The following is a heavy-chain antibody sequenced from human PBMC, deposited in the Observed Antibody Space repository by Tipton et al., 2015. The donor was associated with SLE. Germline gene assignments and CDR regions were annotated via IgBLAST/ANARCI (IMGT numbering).Heavy chain of an antibody. D-gene: IGHD4-17*01. CDR2: LIPLFGTV. J-gene: IGHJ4*02. Sequence: QLVQSGAEVKKPGSSVKVSCKASGGTFSSNAVSWLRQAPGQGLEWMGGLIPLFGTVNYSQKFQGRVTITADESTTTAYMELDRLRSEDTAVYYCARSHAGDYLSHFEHWGQGTLVTVSA. V-gene: IGHV1-69*01. CDR3: ARSHAGDYLSHFEH. CDR1: GGTFSSNA.